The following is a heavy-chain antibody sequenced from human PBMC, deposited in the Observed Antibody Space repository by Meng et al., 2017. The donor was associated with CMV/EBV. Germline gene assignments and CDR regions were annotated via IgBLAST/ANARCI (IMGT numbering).Heavy chain of an antibody. CDR1: GFTFIVHY. Sequence: ESLKISCAASGFTFIVHYMNWVRQAPGKGLEWIGYIYYSGSTNYNPSLKSRVTISVDTSKNQFSLKLSSVTAADTAVYYCARSLVVVPAVQTYYYYYGMDVWGQGTTVTVSS. CDR3: ARSLVVVPAVQTYYYYYGMDV. D-gene: IGHD2-2*01. CDR2: IYYSGST. J-gene: IGHJ6*02. V-gene: IGHV4-59*11.